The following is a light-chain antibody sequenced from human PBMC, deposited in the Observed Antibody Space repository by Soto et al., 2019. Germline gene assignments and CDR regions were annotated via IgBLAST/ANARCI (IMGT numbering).Light chain of an antibody. CDR2: SNN. J-gene: IGLJ2*01. CDR3: AAWDDSLNGPV. CDR1: SSNIGSNT. Sequence: QPVLTQPPSASGTPGQRVTISCSGSSSNIGSNTVNWYQQLPGTAPKLLIYSNNQRPSGVPDRFSGSKSGTSASLAISGLQSEDEADYYCAAWDDSLNGPVFGGGTKLPS. V-gene: IGLV1-44*01.